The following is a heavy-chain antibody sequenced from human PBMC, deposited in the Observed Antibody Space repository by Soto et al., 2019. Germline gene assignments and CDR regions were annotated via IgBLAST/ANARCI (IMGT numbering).Heavy chain of an antibody. CDR2: ISNNGAHT. D-gene: IGHD6-13*01. CDR3: ARRGYGSRWPNVYMDV. J-gene: IGHJ6*03. Sequence: EAQRVESGGGLVQPGGSLRLSCAASGFTFSNYEMHWVSQAPGKGLEYVSGISNNGAHTDYAKSVKGRFTISRDNSENTLYLQMGSLRAEDMALYYCARRGYGSRWPNVYMDVWGKGTTVTVSS. V-gene: IGHV3-64*01. CDR1: GFTFSNYE.